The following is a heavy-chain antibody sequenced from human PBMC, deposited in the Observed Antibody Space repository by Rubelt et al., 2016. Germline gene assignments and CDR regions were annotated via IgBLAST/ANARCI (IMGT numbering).Heavy chain of an antibody. D-gene: IGHD1-20*01. J-gene: IGHJ6*02. V-gene: IGHV4-34*01. CDR1: GGSFSGYY. Sequence: QVQLQQWGAGLLKPSETLSLTCVVYGGSFSGYYWTWIRLPPGKGLEWIGEIDHRGSTNYNPSLKSRVIMSVDTSRNQFSRKLSDVTAADTAVYYCARDIGVTGIHSYYYGMDVGGQGTTVTVSS. CDR2: IDHRGST. CDR3: ARDIGVTGIHSYYYGMDV.